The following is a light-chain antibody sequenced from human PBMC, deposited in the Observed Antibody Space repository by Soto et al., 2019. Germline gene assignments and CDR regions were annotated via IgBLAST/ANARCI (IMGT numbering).Light chain of an antibody. CDR3: AAWDDSLSVGV. Sequence: QSALTQPASVSGSPGQSITISCTGTSSDVGGYDFVSWYQHHPGKVPKLMIFEVSKRPSGVSNRFSGSKSGNTASLTISGLQAEDEADYYCAAWDDSLSVGVFGTGTKLTVL. V-gene: IGLV2-14*01. J-gene: IGLJ1*01. CDR2: EVS. CDR1: SSDVGGYDF.